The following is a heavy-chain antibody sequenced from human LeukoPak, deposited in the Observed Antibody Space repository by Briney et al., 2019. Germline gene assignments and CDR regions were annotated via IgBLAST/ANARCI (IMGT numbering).Heavy chain of an antibody. CDR2: ITTGDGNT. D-gene: IGHD7-27*01. Sequence: GGSLRLSCAASGFTFRIYAMSWVRQAPGKGLEWVSTITTGDGNTYYADSVKGRFTVSRDDSKNTLYLQMNSLRAEDTAVYYCAKDGGLWVSAHWGDSWGRGTLVTVSS. CDR3: AKDGGLWVSAHWGDS. J-gene: IGHJ4*02. V-gene: IGHV3-23*01. CDR1: GFTFRIYA.